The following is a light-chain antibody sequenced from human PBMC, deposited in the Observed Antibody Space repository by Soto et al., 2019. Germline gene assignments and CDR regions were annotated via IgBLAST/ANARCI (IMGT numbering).Light chain of an antibody. CDR2: ENN. J-gene: IGLJ1*01. CDR3: QSYDSSLSGYV. CDR1: SSNIGAGYE. Sequence: QSVLTQPPSVSEAPGQRVTISCTGSSSNIGAGYEAHWYQQVPGTAPKLLIYENNNRPSGVPDRFSGSKSGTSASLAFTGLQAEDEAEYYCQSYDSSLSGYVFGTGTQLTVL. V-gene: IGLV1-40*01.